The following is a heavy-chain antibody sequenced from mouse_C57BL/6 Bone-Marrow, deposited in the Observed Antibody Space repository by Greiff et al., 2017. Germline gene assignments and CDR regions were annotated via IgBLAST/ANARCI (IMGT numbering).Heavy chain of an antibody. CDR2: ISDGGSYT. J-gene: IGHJ4*01. Sequence: DVMLVESGGGLVKPGGSLELSCAASGFTFSSYAMSWVRQTPEKRLEWVATISDGGSYTYYPDNVKGRFTISRDNAKNNLYLQMSHLKSEDTAMYYCARVLLYYYAMDYWGQGTSVTVSS. V-gene: IGHV5-4*03. CDR3: ARVLLYYYAMDY. CDR1: GFTFSSYA.